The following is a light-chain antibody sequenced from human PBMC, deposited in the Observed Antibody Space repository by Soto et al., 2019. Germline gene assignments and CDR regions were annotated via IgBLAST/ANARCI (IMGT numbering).Light chain of an antibody. CDR1: QSLLYTSNNKNF. CDR2: WAS. J-gene: IGKJ1*01. CDR3: QQYHGLPWT. V-gene: IGKV4-1*01. Sequence: DIVMTQSPQSLAVSLGERATINCKSSQSLLYTSNNKNFLAWYQQKPGQPPKLLFYWASTRESGVPDRFSGSVSGTDFTLTINSLQAEDVAVYYCQQYHGLPWTFGRGTKVEVK.